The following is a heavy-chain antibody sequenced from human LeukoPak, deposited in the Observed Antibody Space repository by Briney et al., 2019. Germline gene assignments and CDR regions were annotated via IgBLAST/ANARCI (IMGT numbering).Heavy chain of an antibody. J-gene: IGHJ4*02. CDR1: GFTVSSNY. D-gene: IGHD5-24*01. CDR2: IYGGGNI. CDR3: ARGAGYNYPYYFDY. V-gene: IGHV3-53*01. Sequence: GGSLRLSCAASGFTVSSNYMNWVRQAPGKGLEWVSVIYGGGNIYYTDSVKGRFTISRDNSKNTLYLQMNSLRAEDTAVYYCARGAGYNYPYYFDYWGQGTLVTVSS.